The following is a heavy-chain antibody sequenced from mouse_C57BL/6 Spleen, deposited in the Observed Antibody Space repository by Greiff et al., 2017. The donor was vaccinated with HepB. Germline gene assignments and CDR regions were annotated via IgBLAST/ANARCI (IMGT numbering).Heavy chain of an antibody. V-gene: IGHV5-6*01. CDR1: GFTFSSYG. Sequence: EVKRVESGGDLVKPGGSLKLSCAASGFTFSSYGMSWVRQTPDKRLEWVATISSGGSYTYYPDSVKGRFTISRDNAKNTLYLQMSSLKSEDTAMYYCARHDTTVVATNYFDYWGQGTTLTVSS. J-gene: IGHJ2*01. D-gene: IGHD1-1*01. CDR2: ISSGGSYT. CDR3: ARHDTTVVATNYFDY.